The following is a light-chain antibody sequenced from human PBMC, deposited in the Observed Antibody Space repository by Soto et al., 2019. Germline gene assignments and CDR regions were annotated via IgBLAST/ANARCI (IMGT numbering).Light chain of an antibody. V-gene: IGKV1-39*01. CDR3: QQSYSTPRT. J-gene: IGKJ1*01. CDR1: QSISSY. CDR2: AAS. Sequence: DIQMTQSPSSLSASVGDRVTITCRASQSISSYLNWYQQKPGKAPKLLIYAASSLQSGVPSRFSGSGSGTDFTHTISSLQPEEFATYYCQQSYSTPRTFGQGTQVEIK.